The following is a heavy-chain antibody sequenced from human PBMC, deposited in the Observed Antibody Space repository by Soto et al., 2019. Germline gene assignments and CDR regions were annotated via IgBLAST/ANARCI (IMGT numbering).Heavy chain of an antibody. V-gene: IGHV4-59*01. CDR3: ARDVQESGPHDYYYYGMDV. J-gene: IGHJ6*02. CDR1: GGSISSYY. CDR2: IYYSGST. D-gene: IGHD3-3*01. Sequence: SETLSLTCTVSGGSISSYYWSWIRQPPGKGLEWIGYIYYSGSTNYNPSLKSRVTISVDTSKNQFSLKLSSVTAADTAVYYCARDVQESGPHDYYYYGMDVWGQGTTVTVSS.